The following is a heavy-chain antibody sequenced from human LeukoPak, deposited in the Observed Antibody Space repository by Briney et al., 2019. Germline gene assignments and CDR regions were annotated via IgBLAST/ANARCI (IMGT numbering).Heavy chain of an antibody. CDR1: GFTFSSYS. Sequence: KSGGSLRLSCAASGFTFSSYSMNWVRQAPGKGLEWVSSISSSSSYIYYADSVKGRFTISRDNAKNSLYLQMNSLRAEDTAVYYCARDWPEYSYGRTPHIDYWGQGTLVTVSS. V-gene: IGHV3-21*01. D-gene: IGHD5-18*01. J-gene: IGHJ4*02. CDR2: ISSSSSYI. CDR3: ARDWPEYSYGRTPHIDY.